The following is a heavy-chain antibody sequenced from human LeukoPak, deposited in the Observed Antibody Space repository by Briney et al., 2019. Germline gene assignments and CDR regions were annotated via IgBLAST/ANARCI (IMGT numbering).Heavy chain of an antibody. CDR3: ARGVYDSSGYYYYYYMDV. J-gene: IGHJ6*03. Sequence: PSETLSLTCTVSGGSISSYYWSWIRQPAGKGLEWIGRIYTSGSTNYNPSLKSRVTMSVDTSKNQFSLKLSSVTAADTAVYYCARGVYDSSGYYYYYYMDVWGKGTTVTVSS. CDR1: GGSISSYY. D-gene: IGHD3-22*01. CDR2: IYTSGST. V-gene: IGHV4-4*07.